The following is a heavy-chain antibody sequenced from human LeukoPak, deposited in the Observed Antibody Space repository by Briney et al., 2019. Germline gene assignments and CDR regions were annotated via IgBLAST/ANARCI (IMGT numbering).Heavy chain of an antibody. J-gene: IGHJ6*02. CDR2: VIPIFGAA. CDR3: ARTSRNLYGMDV. CDR1: GGTFSSST. Sequence: SVTVSCKASGGTFSSSTISWVRQAPGQGLEWMGGVIPIFGAANYAQKFQGRVTITADESTTTAHMEISSLKSEDTGVYYCARTSRNLYGMDVWGQGTTVTVSS. D-gene: IGHD2-2*01. V-gene: IGHV1-69*01.